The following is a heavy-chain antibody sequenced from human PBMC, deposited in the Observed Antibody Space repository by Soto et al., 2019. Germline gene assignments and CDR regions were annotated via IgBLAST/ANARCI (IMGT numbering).Heavy chain of an antibody. V-gene: IGHV4-59*01. Sequence: PSETLSLTCTVSGGSISSYYWSWIRQPPGKGLEWIGYIYYSGSTNYNPSLKSRVTISVDTSKNQFSLKLSSVTAADTAVYYCARAVGYSSSWYDYYYYGMDVWGQGTTVTVSS. CDR3: ARAVGYSSSWYDYYYYGMDV. J-gene: IGHJ6*02. D-gene: IGHD6-13*01. CDR1: GGSISSYY. CDR2: IYYSGST.